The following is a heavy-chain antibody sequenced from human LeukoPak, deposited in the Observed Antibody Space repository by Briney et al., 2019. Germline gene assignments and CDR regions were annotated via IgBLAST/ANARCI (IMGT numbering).Heavy chain of an antibody. CDR1: GGSISYYY. CDR2: MYYSGST. J-gene: IGHJ4*02. V-gene: IGHV4-59*01. D-gene: IGHD3-22*01. CDR3: ARGNYYGSSGISFDY. Sequence: PSETLSLTCSVSGGSISYYYWSWIRQPPGKGLEWVGYMYYSGSTNDNPSLKSRVTISVDTSKNHFSLKLSSVTAADTAVYYCARGNYYGSSGISFDYCGQGTLVTVSS.